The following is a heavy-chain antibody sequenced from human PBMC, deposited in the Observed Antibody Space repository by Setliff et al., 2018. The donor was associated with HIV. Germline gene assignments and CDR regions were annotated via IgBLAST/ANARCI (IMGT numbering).Heavy chain of an antibody. CDR3: ARGGYSYGFGRHRAYFQY. CDR1: GFSISSRYY. J-gene: IGHJ1*01. CDR2: IYHTGSS. Sequence: SETLSLTCDVSGFSISSRYYWGWIRQSPGKGLEWIGNIYHTGSSYYNPSLNDRATISLDTSKNQFSLKLSSVTAADTAVFYCARGGYSYGFGRHRAYFQYWGQGTQVTVPQ. D-gene: IGHD5-18*01. V-gene: IGHV4-38-2*01.